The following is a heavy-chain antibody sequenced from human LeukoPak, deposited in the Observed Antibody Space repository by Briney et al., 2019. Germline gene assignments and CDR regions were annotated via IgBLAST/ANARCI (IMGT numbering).Heavy chain of an antibody. V-gene: IGHV1-8*01. CDR1: GYTFANHD. D-gene: IGHD1-26*01. Sequence: VASVKVSCKAFGYTFANHDVYWVRQAPGQGLEWMGKINPNSGETGYAPKFQGRVTVTRNMSINTAYMEIRGLTSEDTAVFYCGRGSYGGDLDLWGQGTLVTVPS. CDR2: INPNSGET. J-gene: IGHJ5*02. CDR3: GRGSYGGDLDL.